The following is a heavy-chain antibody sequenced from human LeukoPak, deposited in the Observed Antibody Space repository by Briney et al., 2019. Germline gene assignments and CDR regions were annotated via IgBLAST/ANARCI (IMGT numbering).Heavy chain of an antibody. CDR2: LFDTGST. V-gene: IGHV4-59*11. J-gene: IGHJ3*01. Sequence: SETLSLTCTVSGGSFSSLFWSWIRQPPGKGLECIGYLFDTGSTSYNPSLKGRVTISLDTSKNQFSLKVSSVTTADTAVYYCARTNAFDFWGQGTLVTVAS. CDR3: ARTNAFDF. CDR1: GGSFSSLF.